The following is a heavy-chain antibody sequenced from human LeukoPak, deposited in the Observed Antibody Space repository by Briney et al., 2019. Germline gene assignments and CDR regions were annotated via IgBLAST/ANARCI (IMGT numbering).Heavy chain of an antibody. CDR2: MNPNSGNT. J-gene: IGHJ6*03. Sequence: ASVKVSCKASGYTFTSYDINWVRQATGQGLEWMGWMNPNSGNTGYAQKFQGRVTITRNTSISTAYMELSSLRSEDTAVYYCARGPSMAYFYYYYMDVWGKGTTVTVSS. CDR3: ARGPSMAYFYYYYMDV. D-gene: IGHD2/OR15-2a*01. CDR1: GYTFTSYD. V-gene: IGHV1-8*03.